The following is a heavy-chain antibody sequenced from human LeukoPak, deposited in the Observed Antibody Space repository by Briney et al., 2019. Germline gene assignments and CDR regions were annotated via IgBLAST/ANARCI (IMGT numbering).Heavy chain of an antibody. CDR2: INHGGST. J-gene: IGHJ5*02. Sequence: SETLSLTCAVYGGSFSGYYWSWIRQPPGKGLEWIGEINHGGSTNYNPSLKSRVTISVDTSKNQLSLNLISVTAADTAVYYCATGRVAAANWFDPWGQGTLVTVSS. V-gene: IGHV4-34*01. CDR3: ATGRVAAANWFDP. D-gene: IGHD6-13*01. CDR1: GGSFSGYY.